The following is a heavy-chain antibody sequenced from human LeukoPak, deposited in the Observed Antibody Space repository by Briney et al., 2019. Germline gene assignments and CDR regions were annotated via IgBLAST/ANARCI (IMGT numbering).Heavy chain of an antibody. CDR3: AREVLDTAMALGY. CDR1: GFTLSSYG. J-gene: IGHJ4*02. CDR2: ISYVGSNK. V-gene: IGHV3-30*03. D-gene: IGHD5-18*01. Sequence: GGSLRLSCAASGFTLSSYGMHWVRQAPGKGLEWVAIISYVGSNKDYADSVKGRFTISRDNSENTLYLQMNSLRAEDTAVYYCAREVLDTAMALGYWGQGTLVTVSS.